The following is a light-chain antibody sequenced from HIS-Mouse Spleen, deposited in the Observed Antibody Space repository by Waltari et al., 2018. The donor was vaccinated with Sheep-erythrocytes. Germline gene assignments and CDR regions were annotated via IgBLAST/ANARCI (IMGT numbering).Light chain of an antibody. CDR2: LGS. J-gene: IGKJ4*01. Sequence: IVMTQSPLSLPVTPGAPASISCRSSQSLLHRNGYNYLDWYLQKPGQSPQLLIDLGSSRASGVPDRFSGSGSGTDFTLKISRVEAEDVGVYYCMQALQTPLTFGGGTKVEIK. CDR1: QSLLHRNGYNY. CDR3: MQALQTPLT. V-gene: IGKV2-28*01.